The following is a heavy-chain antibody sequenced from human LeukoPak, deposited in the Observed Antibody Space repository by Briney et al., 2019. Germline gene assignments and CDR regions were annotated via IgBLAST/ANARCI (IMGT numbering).Heavy chain of an antibody. CDR2: IRYDGSNQ. CDR1: GFTFNSYG. D-gene: IGHD6-13*01. CDR3: ARDLEPVAAAGTPISY. V-gene: IGHV3-30*02. J-gene: IGHJ4*02. Sequence: GGSLRLSCAASGFTFNSYGMYWVRQAPGKGLEWVAFIRYDGSNQYYADSVKGRFTISRDNAKNSLYLQMNSLRAEDTAVYYCARDLEPVAAAGTPISYWGQGTLVTVSS.